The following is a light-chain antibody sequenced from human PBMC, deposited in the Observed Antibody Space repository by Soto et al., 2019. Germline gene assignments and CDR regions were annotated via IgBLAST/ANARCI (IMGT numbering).Light chain of an antibody. CDR3: SSHTSSNTRI. J-gene: IGLJ1*01. Sequence: QSVLTQPASVSGSPGQSIAISCTGTSSDIGAYCYVSWYQQHPDKAPKLMIYEVSNRPSGVSNRFSGSKSVNTATLTISGLQAEDEADYYCSSHTSSNTRIFGSGTKVXXL. CDR1: SSDIGAYCY. CDR2: EVS. V-gene: IGLV2-14*03.